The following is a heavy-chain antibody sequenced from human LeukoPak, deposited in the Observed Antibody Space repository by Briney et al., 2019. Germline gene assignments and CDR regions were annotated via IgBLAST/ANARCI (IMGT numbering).Heavy chain of an antibody. D-gene: IGHD4-17*01. Sequence: GGSLRLSCAASGXTFCNYGIHRVRPAPRKGREGVADIWYDGSNKYYADSVKGRFTISRDNSKNTLYPQMNSLRAEDTAAYYCARAGYGDPHFDFWGQGTLVTVSS. CDR2: IWYDGSNK. CDR3: ARAGYGDPHFDF. J-gene: IGHJ4*02. V-gene: IGHV3-33*01. CDR1: GXTFCNYG.